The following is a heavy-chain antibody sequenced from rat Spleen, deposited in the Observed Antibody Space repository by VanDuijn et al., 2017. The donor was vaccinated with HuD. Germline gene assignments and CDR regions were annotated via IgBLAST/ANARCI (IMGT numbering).Heavy chain of an antibody. CDR1: GFTFSDYA. J-gene: IGHJ2*01. V-gene: IGHV5-17*01. D-gene: IGHD1-2*01. Sequence: EVQLVESGGGLVQPGNSLKLSCAASGFTFSDYAMAWVRQSPQKGLELVATISSSGSRTYYSDSVKGRFTISRDNAKSSLYLQMNSLKCEDTATYYCARQDYSSYRPYYFDYWGQGVMVTVSS. CDR2: ISSSGSRT. CDR3: ARQDYSSYRPYYFDY.